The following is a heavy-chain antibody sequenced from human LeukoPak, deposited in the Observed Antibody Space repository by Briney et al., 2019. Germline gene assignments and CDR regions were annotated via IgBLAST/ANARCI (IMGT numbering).Heavy chain of an antibody. V-gene: IGHV4-39*01. CDR2: IYYSGST. CDR3: ARQDGGYYYYYYMDV. CDR1: VGSISSISYY. Sequence: PSETLSLTCTVSVGSISSISYYWGGICQPPGKGLEWIGSIYYSGSTSYNPSLKSRVTTSVDTSKNQFSLKLSSVTTADTAVYYCARQDGGYYYYYYMDVWGKGTTVTVSS. J-gene: IGHJ6*03.